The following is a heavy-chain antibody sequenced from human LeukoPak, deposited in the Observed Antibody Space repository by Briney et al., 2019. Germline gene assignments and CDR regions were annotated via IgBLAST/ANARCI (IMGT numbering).Heavy chain of an antibody. CDR2: INHSGST. D-gene: IGHD6-13*01. J-gene: IGHJ4*02. V-gene: IGHV4-34*01. CDR1: GGSLSAYY. Sequence: PSETPSLTRTLYGGSLSAYYWSSIRQPPRKGLEWIGEINHSGSTNYNPSLASRVTISVDTSKNQFSLKLSSVTAADTAVYYCAEIAAAGTLFDYWGRGTLVTVSS. CDR3: AEIAAAGTLFDY.